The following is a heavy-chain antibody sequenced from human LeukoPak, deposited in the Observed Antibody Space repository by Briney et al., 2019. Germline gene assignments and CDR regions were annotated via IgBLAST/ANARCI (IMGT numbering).Heavy chain of an antibody. Sequence: QPGESLRLSCAGSGFTFSRSWMTWVRQAPGKGLEWVASIKQGGSVEHYMDSVKGRFTISRDNAENSLYLQMNSLRAEDTAVYYCAKLLGDVTTFDYWGQGTLVTVSS. D-gene: IGHD3-16*01. J-gene: IGHJ4*02. V-gene: IGHV3-7*01. CDR1: GFTFSRSW. CDR2: IKQGGSVE. CDR3: AKLLGDVTTFDY.